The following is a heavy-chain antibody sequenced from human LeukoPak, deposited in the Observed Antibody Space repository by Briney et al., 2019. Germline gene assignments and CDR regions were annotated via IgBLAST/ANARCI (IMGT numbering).Heavy chain of an antibody. V-gene: IGHV1-69*13. D-gene: IGHD5-18*01. CDR3: AREDRGYSYGPLDY. CDR1: GGTFSSYA. CDR2: IIPIFGTA. Sequence: GASVKVSCKASGGTFSSYAISWVRQAPGQGLEWMGGIIPIFGTANYAQKFQGRVTITADESTSTAYMELSSLRSEDTAVYYCAREDRGYSYGPLDYWGQGTLVTVSS. J-gene: IGHJ4*02.